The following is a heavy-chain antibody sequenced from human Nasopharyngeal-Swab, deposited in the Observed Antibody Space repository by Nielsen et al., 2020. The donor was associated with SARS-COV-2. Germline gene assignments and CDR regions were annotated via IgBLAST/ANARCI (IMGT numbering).Heavy chain of an antibody. Sequence: SETLSLTCAVSGGSISSYYWSWIRQPAGKGLEWIGRIYTTGSTNYNPSLKSRVTMSVDTSKNQFSLKLSSVTAADTAVYYCARDHAVRGADYWGQGTLVNVSS. J-gene: IGHJ4*02. D-gene: IGHD3-10*01. CDR2: IYTTGST. CDR3: ARDHAVRGADY. V-gene: IGHV4-4*07. CDR1: GGSISSYY.